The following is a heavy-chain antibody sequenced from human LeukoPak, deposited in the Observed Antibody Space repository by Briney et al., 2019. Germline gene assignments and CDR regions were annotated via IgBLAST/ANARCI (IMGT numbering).Heavy chain of an antibody. Sequence: GGSLRLSCAASGFTFSSYGMHWVRQAPGKGLEWVAFIRYDGSNKYYADSVKGRFTISRDNSKNTLYLQMNSLRAEGTAVYYCAKGHKGFYYGSGSSFDYWGQGTLVTVSS. D-gene: IGHD3-10*01. CDR1: GFTFSSYG. CDR3: AKGHKGFYYGSGSSFDY. J-gene: IGHJ4*02. V-gene: IGHV3-30*02. CDR2: IRYDGSNK.